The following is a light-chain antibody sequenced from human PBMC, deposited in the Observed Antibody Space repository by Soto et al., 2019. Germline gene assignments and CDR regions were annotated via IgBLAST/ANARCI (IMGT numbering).Light chain of an antibody. CDR1: SSDIGGHNY. Sequence: QAVVTQPPSASGSPGQSVTISCSGSSSDIGGHNYVSWYQQHPGNAPKLLIYDVNKRPSGVPDRFSGSRSGNTASLTVAGLQADDEAHYYCTSYARSSTLIIGGGTKLTVL. CDR2: DVN. J-gene: IGLJ2*01. CDR3: TSYARSSTLI. V-gene: IGLV2-8*01.